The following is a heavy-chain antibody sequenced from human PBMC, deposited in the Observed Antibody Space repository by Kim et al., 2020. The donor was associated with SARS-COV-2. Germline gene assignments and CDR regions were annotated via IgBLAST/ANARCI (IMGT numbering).Heavy chain of an antibody. Sequence: GESLKISCKGSGYSFTSYWIGWVRQMPGKGLEWMGIIYPGDSDTRYSPSFQGQVTISADKSISTAYLQWSSLKASDTAMYYCARSPGQQLVRWGWFDPWGQGTLVTVSS. CDR2: IYPGDSDT. CDR3: ARSPGQQLVRWGWFDP. V-gene: IGHV5-51*01. J-gene: IGHJ5*02. CDR1: GYSFTSYW. D-gene: IGHD6-13*01.